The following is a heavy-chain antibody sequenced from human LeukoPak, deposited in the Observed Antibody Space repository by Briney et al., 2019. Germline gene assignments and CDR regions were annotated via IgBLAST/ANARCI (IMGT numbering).Heavy chain of an antibody. V-gene: IGHV3-9*01. Sequence: GGSLRLSCAASGFTFDDYAMHWARHAPGKGLEWVSGISWNSGSIGYADSVKGRFTISRDNAKISLYLQMNSLRAEDTALYYCAKAVAGSGFDYWGQGTLVTVSS. J-gene: IGHJ4*02. D-gene: IGHD6-19*01. CDR1: GFTFDDYA. CDR3: AKAVAGSGFDY. CDR2: ISWNSGSI.